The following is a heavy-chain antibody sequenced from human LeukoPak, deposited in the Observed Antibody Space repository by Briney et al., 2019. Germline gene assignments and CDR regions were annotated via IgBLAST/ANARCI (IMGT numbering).Heavy chain of an antibody. J-gene: IGHJ4*02. CDR3: AKDYAVGSIDY. V-gene: IGHV3-23*01. CDR2: ITRSGEST. D-gene: IGHD3-16*01. Sequence: GSLRLSCAASGFTFSGFAMSWIRQAPGKGLEWVSSITRSGESTFYADSVRGRFTISRDNSKNTVSLQMESLRAEDTALYYCAKDYAVGSIDYWGQGTLVTVSS. CDR1: GFTFSGFA.